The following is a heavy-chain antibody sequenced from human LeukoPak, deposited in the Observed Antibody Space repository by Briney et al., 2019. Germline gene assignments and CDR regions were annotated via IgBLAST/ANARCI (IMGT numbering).Heavy chain of an antibody. J-gene: IGHJ4*02. D-gene: IGHD5-24*01. CDR3: TRDHRNYMFDY. V-gene: IGHV3-74*01. CDR2: ISSDGSIT. Sequence: GGSLRLSCAASGFTFSSHWMRWVRHVPGKGLVWVSLISSDGSITTYADSVKGRFTISRDNAKNTVFLQMNSLRVEDTAVYFCTRDHRNYMFDYWGQGILVTVSS. CDR1: GFTFSSHW.